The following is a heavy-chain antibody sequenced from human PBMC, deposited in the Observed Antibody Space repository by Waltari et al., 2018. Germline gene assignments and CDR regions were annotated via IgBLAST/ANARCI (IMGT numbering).Heavy chain of an antibody. Sequence: QVQLQESGPGLVKPSETLSLTCTVSGGSISSYYWSWIRQPPGKGLEWIGYIYYSGSTNYIPSLKSRVTLSVDTSMNQFSLKLSSVTAADTAVYYCAREGISVAGTGFDYWGQGTLVTVSS. CDR1: GGSISSYY. CDR3: AREGISVAGTGFDY. J-gene: IGHJ4*02. D-gene: IGHD6-19*01. V-gene: IGHV4-59*01. CDR2: IYYSGST.